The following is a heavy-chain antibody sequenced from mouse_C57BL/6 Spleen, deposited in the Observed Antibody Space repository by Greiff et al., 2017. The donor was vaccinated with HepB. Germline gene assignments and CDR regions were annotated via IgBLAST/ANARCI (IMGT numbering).Heavy chain of an antibody. CDR2: IDPSDSYT. CDR1: GYTFTSYW. D-gene: IGHD2-1*01. J-gene: IGHJ2*01. Sequence: QLQLQQPGAELVMPGASVKLSCKASGYTFTSYWMHWVKQRPGQGLEWIGEIDPSDSYTNYNQKFKGKSTLTVDKSSSTAYMQLSSLTSEDSAVHYCARGNYGNFYFDYWGQGTTLTVSS. V-gene: IGHV1-69*01. CDR3: ARGNYGNFYFDY.